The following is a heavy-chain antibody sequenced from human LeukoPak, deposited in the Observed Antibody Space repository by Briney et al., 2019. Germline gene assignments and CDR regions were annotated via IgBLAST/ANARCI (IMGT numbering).Heavy chain of an antibody. CDR3: ARVFAAAGTGAIGY. CDR2: INPSGGST. V-gene: IGHV1-46*01. Sequence: ASVKVSCKASGYTFTSYYIHWVRQAPGQGLEWMGIINPSGGSTSCAQQFQGRVTMTRDTSTSTVYMELSSLGSEDTAVYYCARVFAAAGTGAIGYWGQGTLVTVSS. CDR1: GYTFTSYY. D-gene: IGHD6-13*01. J-gene: IGHJ4*02.